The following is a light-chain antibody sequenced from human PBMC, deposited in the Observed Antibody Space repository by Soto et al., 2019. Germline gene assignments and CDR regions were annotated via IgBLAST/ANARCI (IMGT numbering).Light chain of an antibody. V-gene: IGLV1-47*01. CDR1: NSNIGSKY. Sequence: LTQPPSASGTPGQRVTISCSGSNSNIGSKYVYWYQQLPGTAPKLLMYRNNQRASGVPDRFSGSKSGTSASLAISGLRSEDEADYYCAAWDVGLSGPAFGGGTKLTVL. CDR2: RNN. J-gene: IGLJ2*01. CDR3: AAWDVGLSGPA.